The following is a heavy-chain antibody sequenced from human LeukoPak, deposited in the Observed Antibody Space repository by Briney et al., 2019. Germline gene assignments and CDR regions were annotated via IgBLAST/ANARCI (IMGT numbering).Heavy chain of an antibody. CDR3: ARALLGGYSYDY. CDR2: ISGSGGST. CDR1: GFTFSSYA. V-gene: IGHV3-23*01. Sequence: GGSLRLSCAASGFTFSSYAMSWVRQAPGKGLEGVSAISGSGGSTYYADSVKGRFTISRDNSKNTLYLHMGSLRAEDMAVYYCARALLGGYSYDYWGQGTLVTVSS. D-gene: IGHD5-18*01. J-gene: IGHJ4*02.